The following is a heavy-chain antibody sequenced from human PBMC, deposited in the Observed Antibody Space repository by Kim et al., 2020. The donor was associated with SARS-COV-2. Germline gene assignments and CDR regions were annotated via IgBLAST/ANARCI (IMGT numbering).Heavy chain of an antibody. J-gene: IGHJ3*02. V-gene: IGHV3-53*04. CDR1: GFTVSSNY. D-gene: IGHD3-22*01. Sequence: GGSLRLSCAASGFTVSSNYMSWVRQAPGKGLEWVSVIYSGGSTYYADSVKGRFTISRHNSKNTLYLQMNSLRAEDTAVYYCACGGSGYYYLGAFDIWGQGTMVTVSS. CDR2: IYSGGST. CDR3: ACGGSGYYYLGAFDI.